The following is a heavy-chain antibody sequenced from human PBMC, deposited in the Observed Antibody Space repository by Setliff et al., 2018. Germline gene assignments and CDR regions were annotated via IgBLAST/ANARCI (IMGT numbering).Heavy chain of an antibody. D-gene: IGHD1-1*01. CDR3: ARTGTYRYFDH. CDR2: IHYLGTT. CDR1: GDSINSRTYY. V-gene: IGHV4-39*01. Sequence: PSETLSLTCTVSGDSINSRTYYWGWIRQPPGKGLEWIGRIHYLGTTYSNASLASRLTMSVDTSKNQFSLRLTSVTAADTAVYYCARTGTYRYFDHWGQGTLVTVS. J-gene: IGHJ4*02.